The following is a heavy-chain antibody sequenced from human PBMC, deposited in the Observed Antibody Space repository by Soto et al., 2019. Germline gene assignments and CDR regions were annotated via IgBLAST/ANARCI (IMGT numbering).Heavy chain of an antibody. J-gene: IGHJ4*02. CDR1: GYSFSTYG. D-gene: IGHD6-13*01. V-gene: IGHV1-18*01. CDR3: ARGRGASSWYETPHYFDF. CDR2: ISVFNGHT. Sequence: QVQVVQPGPEVKKPGASVKISCQTSGYSFSTYGINWVRQAPGQGLEWMGWISVFNGHTDYAEKFQGRVTMTTDTSTSTAYMELRSLRSDDTAIYYCARGRGASSWYETPHYFDFWGQGTLVTVSS.